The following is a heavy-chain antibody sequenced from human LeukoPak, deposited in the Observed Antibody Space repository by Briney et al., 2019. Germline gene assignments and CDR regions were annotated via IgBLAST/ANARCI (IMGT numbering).Heavy chain of an antibody. D-gene: IGHD1-26*01. CDR2: INSDGSHT. V-gene: IGHV3-74*01. CDR3: ASHSTFVGGATESVDY. Sequence: GGSLRLSCAASEFTFNNYWMHWVRQAPGKGLVWVSRINSDGSHTDYADSVKGRFTISRDNAKNTLYLQMNSLRAEDTAVYYCASHSTFVGGATESVDYWGQGTLVTVSS. J-gene: IGHJ4*02. CDR1: EFTFNNYW.